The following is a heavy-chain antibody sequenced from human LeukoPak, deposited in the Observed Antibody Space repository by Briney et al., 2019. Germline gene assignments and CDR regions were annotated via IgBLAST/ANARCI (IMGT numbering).Heavy chain of an antibody. CDR3: ARDLIAVAGTLPSYISDY. J-gene: IGHJ4*02. CDR2: INPNSGGT. Sequence: ASVKVSCKASGYTFTGYYMHWVRQAPGQGLEWMGWINPNSGGTNYAQKFQGRVTMTRDTSISTAYMELSRLRSDDTAVYYCARDLIAVAGTLPSYISDYWGQGTLVTVSS. D-gene: IGHD6-19*01. CDR1: GYTFTGYY. V-gene: IGHV1-2*02.